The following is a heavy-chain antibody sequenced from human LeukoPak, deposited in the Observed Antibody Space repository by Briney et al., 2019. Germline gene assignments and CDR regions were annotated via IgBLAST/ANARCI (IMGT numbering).Heavy chain of an antibody. CDR2: IYYSGST. CDR3: ARLYYDSSGYYQICYFDY. CDR1: GGSISSSSYY. D-gene: IGHD3-22*01. Sequence: PSETLSLTCTVSGGSISSSSYYWGWIRQPPGKGLEWIGSIYYSGSTYYNPSLKSRVTISVYTSKNQFSLNPSSVTAADTAVYYCARLYYDSSGYYQICYFDYWGQGTLVTVSS. J-gene: IGHJ4*02. V-gene: IGHV4-39*01.